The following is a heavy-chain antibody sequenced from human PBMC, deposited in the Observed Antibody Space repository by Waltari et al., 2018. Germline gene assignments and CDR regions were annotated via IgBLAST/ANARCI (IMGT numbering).Heavy chain of an antibody. CDR2: INPSGGST. V-gene: IGHV1-46*01. Sequence: APGQGLEWMGIINPSGGSTSYAQKFQGRVTMTRDTSTSTVYMELSSLRSEDTAVYYCARDRGFIAAAVGGYWGQGTLVTVSS. D-gene: IGHD6-13*01. CDR3: ARDRGFIAAAVGGY. J-gene: IGHJ4*02.